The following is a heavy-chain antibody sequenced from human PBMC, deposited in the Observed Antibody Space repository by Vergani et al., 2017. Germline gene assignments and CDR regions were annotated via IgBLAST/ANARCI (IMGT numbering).Heavy chain of an antibody. CDR1: GYIFTDYY. Sequence: QVQLVQSGSEVKKPGASMKVSCKASGYIFTDYYIHWVRQAPGQGPEWMGWIDTKSGDTSYAQQFQGRVTMTRVPSLRSAYMDLGRLTSDDSAVYYCVRRTEGCRGAFWYSAPVCMDVWGEGTTVTVSS. J-gene: IGHJ6*03. V-gene: IGHV1-2*02. D-gene: IGHD2-21*01. CDR2: IDTKSGDT. CDR3: VRRTEGCRGAFWYSAPVCMDV.